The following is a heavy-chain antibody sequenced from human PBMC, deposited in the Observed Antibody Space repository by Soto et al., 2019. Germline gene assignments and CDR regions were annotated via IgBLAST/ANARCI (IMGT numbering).Heavy chain of an antibody. Sequence: GGSLRLSCAASGFTFSSYSMNWVRQAPGKGLEWVSYISSSSSTIYYADSVKGRFTISRDNAKNSLYLQMNSLRAEDTAVYYCARDLDTAMVPQTFDYWGQGTLVTVSS. J-gene: IGHJ4*02. V-gene: IGHV3-48*01. D-gene: IGHD5-18*01. CDR2: ISSSSSTI. CDR1: GFTFSSYS. CDR3: ARDLDTAMVPQTFDY.